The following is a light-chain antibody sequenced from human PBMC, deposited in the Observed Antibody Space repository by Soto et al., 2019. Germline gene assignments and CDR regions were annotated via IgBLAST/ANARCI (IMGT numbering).Light chain of an antibody. CDR3: TSYVGSDIWV. CDR2: EVS. V-gene: IGLV2-8*01. Sequence: QSALTQPPSASGSPGQSVTISCTGTSSDVGAYKYVSWYQQYPGKAHKLMIYEVSKRPSGVPDRFSGSKSGNTASLTVSGLQAEDEADYYCTSYVGSDIWVFGGGTKVTAL. J-gene: IGLJ3*02. CDR1: SSDVGAYKY.